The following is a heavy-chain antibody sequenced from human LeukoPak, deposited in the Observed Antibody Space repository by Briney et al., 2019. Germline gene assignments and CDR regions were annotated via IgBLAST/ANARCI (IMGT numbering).Heavy chain of an antibody. CDR3: ARDYYDSSGYYYVPFFDY. Sequence: ASAKVSCKASGYTFTSYGISWVRQAPGQGLEWMGWISAYNGNTNYAQKLQGRVTMTTDTSTSTAYMELRSLRSDGTAVYYCARDYYDSSGYYYVPFFDYWGQGTLVTVSS. D-gene: IGHD3-22*01. J-gene: IGHJ4*02. CDR2: ISAYNGNT. V-gene: IGHV1-18*01. CDR1: GYTFTSYG.